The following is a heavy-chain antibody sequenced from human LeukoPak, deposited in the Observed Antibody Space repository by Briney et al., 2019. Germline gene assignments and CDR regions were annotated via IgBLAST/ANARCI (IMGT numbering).Heavy chain of an antibody. Sequence: ASVKVSYKASGYTFTIYDINWVRQAAGQGRGGMGWMNPNSGNTGYAQKFQGRVTITRNTSISTAYMELSSLRSEDTAVYYCASSGYSSSWVWGQGTLVTVSS. CDR1: GYTFTIYD. CDR3: ASSGYSSSWV. CDR2: MNPNSGNT. J-gene: IGHJ4*02. D-gene: IGHD6-13*01. V-gene: IGHV1-8*01.